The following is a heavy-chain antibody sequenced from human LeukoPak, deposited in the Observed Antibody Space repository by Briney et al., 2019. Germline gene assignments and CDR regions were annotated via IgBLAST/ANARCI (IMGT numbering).Heavy chain of an antibody. CDR1: GFTFSRYW. J-gene: IGHJ4*02. CDR2: IKQDGSEK. CDR3: ARGRECSGTGCYLPGIY. Sequence: GGSLRLSCVGSGFTFSRYWLNWVRQAPGKGLEWVANIKQDGSEKYHVDSVKGRFTISRDNAKNSLYLQMDSLRVEDTAVYYCARGRECSGTGCYLPGIYWGQGILVTVSS. V-gene: IGHV3-7*01. D-gene: IGHD2-2*01.